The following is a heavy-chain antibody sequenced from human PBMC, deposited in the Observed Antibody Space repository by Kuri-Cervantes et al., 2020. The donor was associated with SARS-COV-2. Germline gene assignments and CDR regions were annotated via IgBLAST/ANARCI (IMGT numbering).Heavy chain of an antibody. CDR1: GYTFTVYG. J-gene: IGHJ6*03. CDR3: AREEGIAAAGPGDNYYYYMDV. CDR2: INPNSGGT. V-gene: IGHV1-2*02. D-gene: IGHD6-13*01. Sequence: ASVKVSCKASGYTFTVYGVTWVRQAPGQGPEWMGWINPNSGGTNYAQKFQGRVTMTRDTSISTAYMELSRLRSDDTAVYYCAREEGIAAAGPGDNYYYYMDVWGKGTTVTVSS.